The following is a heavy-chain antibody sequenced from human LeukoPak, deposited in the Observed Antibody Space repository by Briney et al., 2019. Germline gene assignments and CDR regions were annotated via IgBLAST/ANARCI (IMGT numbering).Heavy chain of an antibody. CDR3: AKAMSTDHYDSRGFYRVDFDS. D-gene: IGHD3-22*01. V-gene: IGHV3-23*01. J-gene: IGHJ4*02. Sequence: SGGSLRLSCAASGFTFSTYAMSWVRQAPGKGLEWVSALTNSGGSGVVTYYADSVKGRFIISRDNSKSTLYLQLSSLRAEDTAVYYCAKAMSTDHYDSRGFYRVDFDSWGQGTLVTVSS. CDR1: GFTFSTYA. CDR2: LTNSGGSGVVT.